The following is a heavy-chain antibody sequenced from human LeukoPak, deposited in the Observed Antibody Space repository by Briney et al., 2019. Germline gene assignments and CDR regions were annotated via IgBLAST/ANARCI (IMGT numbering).Heavy chain of an antibody. Sequence: PSQTLSLTCTVSGGSISSGGYYWSWIRQHPGKGLEWIGYIYYSGSTYYNPSLKSRVTISVDTSKNQFSLKLSSVTAADTAVYYCARGTSHPPFWSGYSGADYWGQGTLVTVSS. D-gene: IGHD3-3*01. CDR1: GGSISSGGYY. CDR3: ARGTSHPPFWSGYSGADY. V-gene: IGHV4-31*03. CDR2: IYYSGST. J-gene: IGHJ4*02.